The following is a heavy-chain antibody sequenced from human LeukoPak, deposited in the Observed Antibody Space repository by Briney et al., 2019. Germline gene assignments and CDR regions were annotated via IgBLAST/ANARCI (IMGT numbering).Heavy chain of an antibody. D-gene: IGHD2-2*01. V-gene: IGHV3-7*01. Sequence: GGSLRLSCAASGFTFNSYWMSWVRQAPGKGLEWVANIKEDGSAQYYVGSVKGRFTISRDNAQNSLNLQMNSLRAEDTAVYYCATSSNAPGNHWGQGTLVTVSS. CDR1: GFTFNSYW. CDR2: IKEDGSAQ. J-gene: IGHJ5*02. CDR3: ATSSNAPGNH.